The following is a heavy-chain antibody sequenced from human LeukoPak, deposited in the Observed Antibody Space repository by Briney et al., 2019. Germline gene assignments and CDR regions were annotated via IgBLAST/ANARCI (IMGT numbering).Heavy chain of an antibody. CDR2: IYHSGST. V-gene: IGHV4-4*02. Sequence: SGTLSLTCAVSGGSISSSNWWSWVRQPPGKGLEWIGEIYHSGSTNYNPSLKSRVTISVDKSKNQFSLKLSSVTAADTAVYYCARDPPYYYDSSGYYFDYWGQGTLVTVSS. CDR1: GGSISSSNW. CDR3: ARDPPYYYDSSGYYFDY. D-gene: IGHD3-22*01. J-gene: IGHJ4*02.